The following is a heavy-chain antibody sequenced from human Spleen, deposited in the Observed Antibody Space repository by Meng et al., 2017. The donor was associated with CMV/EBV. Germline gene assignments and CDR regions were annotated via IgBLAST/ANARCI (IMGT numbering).Heavy chain of an antibody. J-gene: IGHJ4*02. CDR3: ARLDYYSGSGSFNY. D-gene: IGHD3-10*01. CDR2: IYPADSDT. CDR1: GYSFTTYW. Sequence: GGSLKISRKASGYSFTTYWIGWVRQMPGKGLEWMGVIYPADSDTKYSPSIQGQVTISADESISTAYLQWSNLKASDTAMYYCARLDYYSGSGSFNYWGQGTLVTVSS. V-gene: IGHV5-51*01.